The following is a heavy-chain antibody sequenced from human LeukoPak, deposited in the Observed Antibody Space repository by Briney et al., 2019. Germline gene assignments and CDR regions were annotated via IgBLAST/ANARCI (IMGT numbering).Heavy chain of an antibody. D-gene: IGHD3-22*01. J-gene: IGHJ4*02. CDR3: ARAIKESDGSGYYCNS. V-gene: IGHV3-49*03. CDR1: GFGFADDA. Sequence: PGGSLRLSCAASGFGFADDAMSWFRQAPGKGLEWVGLIRRRANGGTTEYAASVKGRFSISRDDSNWIAYLQINSLKMEDTAVYYCARAIKESDGSGYYCNSWGQGTLVTVSS. CDR2: IRRRANGGTT.